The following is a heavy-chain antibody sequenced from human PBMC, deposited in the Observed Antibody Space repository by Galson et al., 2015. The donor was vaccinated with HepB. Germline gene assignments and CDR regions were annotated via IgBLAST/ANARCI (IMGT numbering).Heavy chain of an antibody. CDR1: GFTFSSYS. J-gene: IGHJ3*02. D-gene: IGHD5/OR15-5a*01. CDR2: ISSSSSTI. CDR3: ARDPSLHHPARVYDAFDI. V-gene: IGHV3-48*02. Sequence: SLRLSCAASGFTFSSYSMNWVRQAPGKGLEWVSYISSSSSTIYYADSVKGRFTISRDNAKNSLYLQMNSLRDEDTAVYYCARDPSLHHPARVYDAFDIWGQGTMVTVSS.